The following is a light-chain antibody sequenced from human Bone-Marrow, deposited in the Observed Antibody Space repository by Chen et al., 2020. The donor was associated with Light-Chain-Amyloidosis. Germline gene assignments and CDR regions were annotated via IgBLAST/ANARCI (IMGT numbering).Light chain of an antibody. Sequence: SYVLTQPSSLSVASGQTATIASGGNNIGSTSVHWYQQTPGQAPLLVVYDDCDRPSGIPERLSGSNSGNTATLTISRVEAGDEADYYCQVWDRSSDRPVFGGGTKLTVL. CDR1: NIGSTS. J-gene: IGLJ3*02. CDR3: QVWDRSSDRPV. V-gene: IGLV3-21*02. CDR2: DDC.